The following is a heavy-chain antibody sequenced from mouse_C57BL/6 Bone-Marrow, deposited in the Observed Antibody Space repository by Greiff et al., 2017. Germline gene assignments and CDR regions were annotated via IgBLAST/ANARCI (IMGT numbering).Heavy chain of an antibody. J-gene: IGHJ1*03. CDR3: AREVFYCGDPHRYFDV. CDR1: GFTFSSYA. V-gene: IGHV5-4*01. Sequence: EVQRVESGGGLVKPGGSLKLSCAASGFTFSSYAMSWVRQTPEKRLEWVATISDGGSYTYYPDNVKGRYTISRDNAKKNLYMQMSHLKSEDTAMYYCAREVFYCGDPHRYFDVWGTGTTVTVSS. CDR2: ISDGGSYT. D-gene: IGHD2-13*01.